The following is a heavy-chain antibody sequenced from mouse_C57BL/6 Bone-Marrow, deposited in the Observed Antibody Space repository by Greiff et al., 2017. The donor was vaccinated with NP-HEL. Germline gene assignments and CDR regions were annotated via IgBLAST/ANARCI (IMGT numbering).Heavy chain of an antibody. V-gene: IGHV5-4*01. Sequence: EVQRVESGGGLVKPGGSLKLSCAASGFTFSSYAMSWVRQTPEKRLEWVATISDGGSYTYYPANVKGRFTISRDNANNNLYLQMSHLKSEDAAMYYCASHYYGSPYYFDYWGQGTTLTVSS. J-gene: IGHJ2*01. CDR3: ASHYYGSPYYFDY. CDR2: ISDGGSYT. CDR1: GFTFSSYA. D-gene: IGHD1-1*01.